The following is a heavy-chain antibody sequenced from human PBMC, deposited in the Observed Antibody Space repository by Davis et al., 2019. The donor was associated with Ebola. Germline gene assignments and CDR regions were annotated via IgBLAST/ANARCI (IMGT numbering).Heavy chain of an antibody. V-gene: IGHV1-18*04. J-gene: IGHJ4*02. CDR2: VGAYNGDT. CDR1: GYLFTSYG. D-gene: IGHD1/OR15-1a*01. Sequence: AASVKVSCKASGYLFTSYGISWVRQAPGQGLEWLGWVGAYNGDTDYSRKVQDRVTMTTDTSTNTAYLELGSLRSADTALYYCVRNVGLTTADLSDFWGQGTLVTVSS. CDR3: VRNVGLTTADLSDF.